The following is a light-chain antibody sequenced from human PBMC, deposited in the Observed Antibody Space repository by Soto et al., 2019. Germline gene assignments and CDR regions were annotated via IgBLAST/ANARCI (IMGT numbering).Light chain of an antibody. V-gene: IGKV3-20*01. CDR1: QSVSSSY. CDR3: QQYGISPQVT. J-gene: IGKJ2*01. CDR2: GAS. Sequence: EIVLTQSPGTLSLSPGELATLSCRARQSVSSSYLAWYQQKPGQAPRLLIYGASSRATGIPYRFSGSASGTDFTLTISRLEPEDFAVYYCQQYGISPQVTFGQGTKLEIK.